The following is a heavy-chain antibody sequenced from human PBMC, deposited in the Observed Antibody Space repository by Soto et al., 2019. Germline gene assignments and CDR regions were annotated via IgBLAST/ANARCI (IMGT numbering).Heavy chain of an antibody. CDR1: GQNIKTNFW. CDR3: VRSVILSGGSYKGLIRLHYFAT. J-gene: IGHJ4*02. V-gene: IGHV4-4*02. D-gene: IGHD3-3*01. Sequence: SGNLSLPRLFSGQNIKTNFWWGVGRQAPGEEPKRVGEIYHSGSAIYPPSLKNRVPLSLDESKNEFSLNMDSVTAADTAIYYCVRSVILSGGSYKGLIRLHYFATWGPGTLVTVSS. CDR2: IYHSGSA.